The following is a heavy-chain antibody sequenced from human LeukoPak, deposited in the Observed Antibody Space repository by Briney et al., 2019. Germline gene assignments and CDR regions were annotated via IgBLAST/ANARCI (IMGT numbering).Heavy chain of an antibody. Sequence: SETLSLTCTVSGYSISSGYYWGWIRQPPGKGLEWIGEINHSGSTNYNPPLKSRVTISVDTSKNQFSLKLSSVTAADTAVYYCARWVYYGSGSYDYWGQGTLVTVSS. CDR3: ARWVYYGSGSYDY. D-gene: IGHD3-10*01. CDR2: INHSGST. CDR1: GYSISSGYY. J-gene: IGHJ4*02. V-gene: IGHV4-38-2*02.